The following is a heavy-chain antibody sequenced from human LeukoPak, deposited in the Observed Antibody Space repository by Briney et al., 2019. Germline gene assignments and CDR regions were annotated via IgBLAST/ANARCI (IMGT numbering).Heavy chain of an antibody. Sequence: GGSLRLPCAASGFNFNTYTMNWVRQAPGKGLEWVSSISSDSSYIYYADAVHGRFTVSRDNAKYSLYLQMNSLRAEDTAVYYCVRGSYGAYDYWGQGSLVTVSS. CDR2: ISSDSSYI. CDR1: GFNFNTYT. J-gene: IGHJ4*02. CDR3: VRGSYGAYDY. V-gene: IGHV3-21*01. D-gene: IGHD4-17*01.